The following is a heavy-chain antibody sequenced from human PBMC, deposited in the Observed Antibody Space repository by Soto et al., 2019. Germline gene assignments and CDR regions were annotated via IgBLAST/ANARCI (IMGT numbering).Heavy chain of an antibody. J-gene: IGHJ4*02. CDR3: AGGMGYGSGSYYTSHFDY. D-gene: IGHD3-10*01. CDR1: GGTFSSYS. CDR2: IIPIFGTA. V-gene: IGHV1-69*13. Sequence: SVKVSCKASGGTFSSYSISWVRQAPGQGLEWMGGIIPIFGTANYAQKFQGRVTITADESTSTAYMELSSPRSEDTAVYYCAGGMGYGSGSYYTSHFDYWGKGTLVTVSS.